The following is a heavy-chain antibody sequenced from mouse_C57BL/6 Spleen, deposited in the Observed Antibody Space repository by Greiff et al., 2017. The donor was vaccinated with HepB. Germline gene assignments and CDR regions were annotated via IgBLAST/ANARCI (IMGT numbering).Heavy chain of an antibody. J-gene: IGHJ2*01. Sequence: EVQLQQSGPELVKPGASVKISCKASGYSFTDYNMNWVKQSNGKSLEWIGEINPNYGTTSYNQKFKGKATVTVEQSSSTAYMQLNSLTSEDSAVYYCARADYYGSSFDYWGQGTTLTVSS. CDR3: ARADYYGSSFDY. D-gene: IGHD1-1*01. V-gene: IGHV1-39*01. CDR2: INPNYGTT. CDR1: GYSFTDYN.